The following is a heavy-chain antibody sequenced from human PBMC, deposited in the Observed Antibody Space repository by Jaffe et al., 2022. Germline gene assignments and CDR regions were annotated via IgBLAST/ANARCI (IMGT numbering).Heavy chain of an antibody. CDR1: GYTFTSYA. V-gene: IGHV1-3*01. CDR2: INAGNGNT. D-gene: IGHD3-16*02. J-gene: IGHJ4*02. CDR3: ARGSITFGGVIVIPNFDY. Sequence: QVQLVQSGAEVKKPGASVKVSCKASGYTFTSYAMHWVRQAPGQRLEWMGWINAGNGNTKYSQKFQGRVTITRDTSASTAYMELSSLRSEDTAVYYCARGSITFGGVIVIPNFDYWGQGTLVTVSS.